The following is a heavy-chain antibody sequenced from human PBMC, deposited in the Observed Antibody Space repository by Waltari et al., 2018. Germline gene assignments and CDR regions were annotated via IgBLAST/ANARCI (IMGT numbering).Heavy chain of an antibody. V-gene: IGHV1-69*01. J-gene: IGHJ5*02. CDR2: IIPIFGTA. CDR1: GGTFRSYA. CDR3: ARVRVTIFGVVINNWFDP. D-gene: IGHD3-3*01. Sequence: QVQLVQSGAAVKKPGSSVKVSCKASGGTFRSYAISWVRQAPGQGLEWMGGIIPIFGTANYAQKFQGRVTITADESTSTAYMELSSLRSEDTAVYYCARVRVTIFGVVINNWFDPWGQGTLVTVSS.